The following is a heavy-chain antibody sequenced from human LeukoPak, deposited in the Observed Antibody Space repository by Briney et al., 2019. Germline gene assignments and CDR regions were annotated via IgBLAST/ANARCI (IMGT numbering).Heavy chain of an antibody. V-gene: IGHV3-64D*09. CDR1: GFTLSSYA. Sequence: GGSLRPSCSASGFTLSSYAMHWVRQAPGKGLEYVSGISSNGGSTYYADSVKGRFTISRDNSKNTLYLQVSSLRADDTAVYYCVKDYNWNIFHYWGQGTLVTVSS. CDR2: ISSNGGST. CDR3: VKDYNWNIFHY. D-gene: IGHD1/OR15-1a*01. J-gene: IGHJ4*02.